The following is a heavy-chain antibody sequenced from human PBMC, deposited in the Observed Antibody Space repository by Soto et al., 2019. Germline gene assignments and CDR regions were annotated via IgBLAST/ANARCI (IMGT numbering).Heavy chain of an antibody. CDR3: ARGSEVEWLLWDRRYGMDV. J-gene: IGHJ6*02. CDR2: MNPNSGNT. D-gene: IGHD3-3*01. CDR1: GYTFTSYD. V-gene: IGHV1-8*01. Sequence: QVQLVQSGAEVKKPGASVKVSCKASGYTFTSYDINWVRQATGQGLEWMGWMNPNSGNTGYAQKFQGRVTMTRNTSISTAYMELSSLRSEDTAVYYCARGSEVEWLLWDRRYGMDVWGQGTTVTVSS.